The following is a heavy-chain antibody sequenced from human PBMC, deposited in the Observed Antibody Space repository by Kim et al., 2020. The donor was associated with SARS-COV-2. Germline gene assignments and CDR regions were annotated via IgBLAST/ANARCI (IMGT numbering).Heavy chain of an antibody. CDR3: ARGLGRTLYYYDSSGYYKSVTVESAFDI. V-gene: IGHV4-59*01. CDR2: IYYSGST. Sequence: SETLSLTCTVSGGSISSYYWSWIRQPPGKGLEWIGYIYYSGSTNYNPSLKSRVTISVDTSKNQFSLKLSSVTAADTAVYYCARGLGRTLYYYDSSGYYKSVTVESAFDIWGQGTMVTVSS. J-gene: IGHJ3*02. CDR1: GGSISSYY. D-gene: IGHD3-22*01.